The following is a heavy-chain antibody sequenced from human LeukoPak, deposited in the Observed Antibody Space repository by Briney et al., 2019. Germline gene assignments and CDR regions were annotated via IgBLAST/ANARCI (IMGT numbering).Heavy chain of an antibody. V-gene: IGHV4-34*01. Sequence: SETLSLTCAVYGGSFSGYYWSWIRQPPGKGLEWNGEINHSGSTNYNPTLKSRVTISVDTSKNQFSLTLSSVTAADTAVYYCARAKSYGSGSYYIVRNWFDPWGQGTLVTVSS. D-gene: IGHD3-10*01. CDR1: GGSFSGYY. CDR2: INHSGST. CDR3: ARAKSYGSGSYYIVRNWFDP. J-gene: IGHJ5*02.